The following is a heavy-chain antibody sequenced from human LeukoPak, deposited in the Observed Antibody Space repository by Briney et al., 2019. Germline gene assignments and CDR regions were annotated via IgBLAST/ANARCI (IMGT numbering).Heavy chain of an antibody. CDR3: ARDHMDPSYCGDDCYTDY. D-gene: IGHD2-21*02. V-gene: IGHV3-53*01. CDR2: IYSGGST. Sequence: GGSLRLSCAASGSTVSSNYMSWVRQAPGKGLEWVSVIYSGGSTYYADSVKGRFTISRDNSKNTLYLQMNSLRAEDTAVYYCARDHMDPSYCGDDCYTDYWGQGTLVTVSS. J-gene: IGHJ4*02. CDR1: GSTVSSNY.